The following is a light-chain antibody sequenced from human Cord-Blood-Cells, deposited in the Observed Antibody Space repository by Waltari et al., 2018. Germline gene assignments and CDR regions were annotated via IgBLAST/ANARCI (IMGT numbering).Light chain of an antibody. CDR3: CSYAGSSTFYV. V-gene: IGLV2-23*01. CDR2: EGS. CDR1: SSAVGSNNL. J-gene: IGLJ1*01. Sequence: QSALTQPASVSGSPGQSITISCTGTSSAVGSNNLVSWYQQQPGKAPKLMIYEGSTRPSGVSNRFTGSKSSNTSSRTIAGLQSEDEADYYCCSYAGSSTFYVCETGTNVTVL.